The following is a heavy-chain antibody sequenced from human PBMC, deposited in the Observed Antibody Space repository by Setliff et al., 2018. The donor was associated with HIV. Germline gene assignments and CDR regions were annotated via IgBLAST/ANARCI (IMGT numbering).Heavy chain of an antibody. CDR1: GYPFSNFG. D-gene: IGHD3-10*01. J-gene: IGHJ4*02. CDR2: TNVYNGDT. Sequence: ASVKVSCKASGYPFSNFGVSWVRQAPGQGLEWMAWTNVYNGDTNFALKFQGRVTLTKDTSTETAYMELESLRADDTAVYYCATDRTQTGISMVRGRIVDPERYPLDYWGQGTLVTVS. V-gene: IGHV1-18*01. CDR3: ATDRTQTGISMVRGRIVDPERYPLDY.